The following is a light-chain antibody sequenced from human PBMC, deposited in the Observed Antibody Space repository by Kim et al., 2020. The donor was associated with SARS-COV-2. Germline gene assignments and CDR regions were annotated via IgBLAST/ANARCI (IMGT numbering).Light chain of an antibody. J-gene: IGKJ1*01. CDR2: AAS. CDR1: QGIGNY. CDR3: QKYNSAPWT. V-gene: IGKV1-27*01. Sequence: ASVGDRVHITCRASQGIGNYLAWYQQKPGKLPELLIYAASALQSGVPFRFSGSGSGTDFTLTINSLQPEDVATYFCQKYNSAPWTFGQGTKVEIK.